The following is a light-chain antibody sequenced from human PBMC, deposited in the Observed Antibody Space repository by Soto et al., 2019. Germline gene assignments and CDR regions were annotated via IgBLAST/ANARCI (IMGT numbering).Light chain of an antibody. V-gene: IGKV3-15*01. J-gene: IGKJ1*01. CDR1: QNIYSN. CDR3: LQYHNLWA. CDR2: RAS. Sequence: IVMTQSPATLSVSPGEIATLSCRASQNIYSNIAWYQQRPGQAPRLLIYRASTRATGVPARFSGSGSGTEFTLTISSLQSEDFTVYSCLQYHNLWAFGQGTKVDIK.